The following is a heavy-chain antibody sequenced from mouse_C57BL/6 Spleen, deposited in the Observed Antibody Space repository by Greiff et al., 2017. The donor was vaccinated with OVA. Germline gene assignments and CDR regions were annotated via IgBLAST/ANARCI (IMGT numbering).Heavy chain of an antibody. V-gene: IGHV1-22*01. CDR3: ARGNYYWYFDV. J-gene: IGHJ1*03. Sequence: EVQLQQSGPELVKPGASVKMSCKASGYTFTDYNMHWVKQSHGKSLEWIGYINPNNGGTSYNQKFKGKATLTVNKSSSTAYLELRSLPSEESAVFYYARGNYYWYFDVWGKGTTVTVSS. CDR1: GYTFTDYN. CDR2: INPNNGGT.